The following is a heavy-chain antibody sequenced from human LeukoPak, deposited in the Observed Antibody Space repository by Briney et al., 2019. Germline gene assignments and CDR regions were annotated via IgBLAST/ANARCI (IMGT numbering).Heavy chain of an antibody. V-gene: IGHV1-46*01. J-gene: IGHJ4*02. Sequence: ASVKVSCKASGYTFTSYYMHGVRQAPGQGLEWMGIINPSGGSTSYAQKFQGRVTMTRDTSTSTVYMELSSLRSEDTAVYYCARARRFGVVINYFDYWGQGTLVTVSS. CDR1: GYTFTSYY. CDR3: ARARRFGVVINYFDY. D-gene: IGHD3-3*01. CDR2: INPSGGST.